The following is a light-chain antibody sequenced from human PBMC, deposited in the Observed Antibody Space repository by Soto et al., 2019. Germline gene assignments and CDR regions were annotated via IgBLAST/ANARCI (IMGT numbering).Light chain of an antibody. CDR1: QGIKND. Sequence: IQMTQSPSSLSASVVDRVTITCRASQGIKNDVAWDQQKPGKAPKLLIYAASSLQSGVPPRFHGSGSGTEFTLPIRSLQPEDFAPNYCIQDYHYPSTFGQGTTVDI. V-gene: IGKV1-6*01. CDR2: AAS. CDR3: IQDYHYPST. J-gene: IGKJ1*01.